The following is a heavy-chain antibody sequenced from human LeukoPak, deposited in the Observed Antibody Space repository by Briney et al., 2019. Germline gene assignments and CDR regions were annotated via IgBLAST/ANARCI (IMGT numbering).Heavy chain of an antibody. Sequence: ASVKVPCKASGYTSTSYYMHWVRQAPGQGLEWMGMINPSGGSTSYAQKFQGRVTMTRDTSTSTVYMELSSLRSEDTAVYYCARSGLTGLFDYWGRGTLVTVSS. J-gene: IGHJ4*02. V-gene: IGHV1-46*01. CDR2: INPSGGST. CDR3: ARSGLTGLFDY. D-gene: IGHD7-27*01. CDR1: GYTSTSYY.